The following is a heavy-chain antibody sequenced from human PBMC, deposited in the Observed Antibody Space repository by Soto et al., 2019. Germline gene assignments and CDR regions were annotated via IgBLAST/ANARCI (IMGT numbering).Heavy chain of an antibody. CDR1: GFTFSTYA. V-gene: IGHV3-30*18. CDR3: AKTDPRGRCSGVCYPDY. J-gene: IGHJ4*02. D-gene: IGHD2-21*02. Sequence: QVPLVESGGGVVQPGQSLRLSCAASGFTFSTYAMHWLRQAPGKGLEWVAIISYDSINKFYADSVKGRFTISRDNSXNXXYLQMNSLRPEDTAVYYCAKTDPRGRCSGVCYPDYWGQGTLVTVSS. CDR2: ISYDSINK.